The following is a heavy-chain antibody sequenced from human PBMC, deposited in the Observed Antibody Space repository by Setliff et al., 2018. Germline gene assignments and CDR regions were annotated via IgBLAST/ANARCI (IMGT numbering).Heavy chain of an antibody. CDR3: ARGPPDFVVVPAAAKFDY. CDR2: ISVYNGNT. V-gene: IGHV1-18*01. CDR1: GYTFTSYG. Sequence: ASVKVSCKASGYTFTSYGFSWVRQAPGQGLEWMGRISVYNGNTNYGQKYQGRVAMTIDTPTSTAYMELRSLRSDDTAVYYCARGPPDFVVVPAAAKFDYWGPGTLVTVSS. J-gene: IGHJ4*02. D-gene: IGHD2-2*01.